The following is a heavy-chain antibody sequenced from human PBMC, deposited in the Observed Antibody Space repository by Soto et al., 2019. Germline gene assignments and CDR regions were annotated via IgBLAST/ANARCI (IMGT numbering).Heavy chain of an antibody. D-gene: IGHD2-2*01. J-gene: IGHJ6*02. CDR3: ARVSQDCSGTSCSSFYYYYGMDV. V-gene: IGHV4-31*03. CDR1: GGSISSGGYY. CDR2: IYYSGST. Sequence: SETLSLTCTVSGGSISSGGYYWSWIRQHPGKGLEWIGYIYYSGSTYYNPSLKSRVTISVDTSKSQFSLKLSSVTAADTAVYYCARVSQDCSGTSCSSFYYYYGMDVWGQGTTVTVSS.